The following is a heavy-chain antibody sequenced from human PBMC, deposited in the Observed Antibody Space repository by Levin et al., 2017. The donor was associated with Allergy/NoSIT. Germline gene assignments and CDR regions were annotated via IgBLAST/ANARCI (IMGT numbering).Heavy chain of an antibody. J-gene: IGHJ4*02. Sequence: RGESLKISCTGSGFTFGDYAMSWVRQAPGKGLGWVGFIRNKAHGGTTEYAASVKGRLTISRDDSKSIAYLQMNSLKTEDTAVYFCARGGPPNYDYNWGSYRDGYFDYWGQGTLVTVSS. CDR1: GFTFGDYA. D-gene: IGHD3-16*02. CDR3: ARGGPPNYDYNWGSYRDGYFDY. V-gene: IGHV3-49*04. CDR2: IRNKAHGGTT.